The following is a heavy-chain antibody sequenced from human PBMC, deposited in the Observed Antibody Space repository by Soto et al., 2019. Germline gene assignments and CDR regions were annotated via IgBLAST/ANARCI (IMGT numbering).Heavy chain of an antibody. Sequence: ASVKVSCKASGYTFTSYAMHWVRQAPGQRLEWMGWINAGNGNTKYSQKFQGRVTITRDTSASTAYMELSSLRSEDTAVYYCGREPPRGWTGIYYYYGMDVWGQGTTVTVSS. CDR2: INAGNGNT. CDR1: GYTFTSYA. CDR3: GREPPRGWTGIYYYYGMDV. D-gene: IGHD6-19*01. J-gene: IGHJ6*02. V-gene: IGHV1-3*01.